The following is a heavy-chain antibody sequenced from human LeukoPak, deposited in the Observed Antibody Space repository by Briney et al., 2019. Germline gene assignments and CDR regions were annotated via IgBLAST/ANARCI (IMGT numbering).Heavy chain of an antibody. Sequence: GGSLRLSCVASGFTFNGYAMHWVRQAPGKGLEGVAVISYDETNEFYADSVKGRFTISRDNSKNTLYLQMNSLRAEDTAVYYCARDLEDSSYFDYWGQGTLVTVSS. J-gene: IGHJ4*02. V-gene: IGHV3-30-3*01. CDR1: GFTFNGYA. D-gene: IGHD6-6*01. CDR2: ISYDETNE. CDR3: ARDLEDSSYFDY.